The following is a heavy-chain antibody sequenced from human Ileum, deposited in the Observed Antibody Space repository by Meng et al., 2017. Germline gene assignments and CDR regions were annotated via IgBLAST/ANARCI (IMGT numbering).Heavy chain of an antibody. Sequence: QVQLQESGPGLVKVSQTLSPTCTVSGGSIGSAAYYWTWIRQHPAKGLEWIGYIHYTGSTSYNPSLESRTSTSIDTSNNQFSLKVTSVTAADTAVYYCARGVSAAGLFDDWGPGTLVTVSS. D-gene: IGHD2-2*01. CDR1: GGSIGSAAYY. CDR2: IHYTGST. J-gene: IGHJ4*02. V-gene: IGHV4-31*03. CDR3: ARGVSAAGLFDD.